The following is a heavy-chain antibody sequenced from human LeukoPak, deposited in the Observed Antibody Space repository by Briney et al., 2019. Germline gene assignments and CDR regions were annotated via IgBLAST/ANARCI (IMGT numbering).Heavy chain of an antibody. CDR3: ASRRAYCSSTSCFNWFDP. Sequence: PGGSLRLSCAASGFTFSDSYMSWTRQAPGKGLEWVSYISSSGSTIYYADSVKGRFTISRDNAKNSLYLQMNSLRAEDTAVYYCASRRAYCSSTSCFNWFDPWGQGTLVTVSS. J-gene: IGHJ5*02. V-gene: IGHV3-11*01. D-gene: IGHD2-2*01. CDR2: ISSSGSTI. CDR1: GFTFSDSY.